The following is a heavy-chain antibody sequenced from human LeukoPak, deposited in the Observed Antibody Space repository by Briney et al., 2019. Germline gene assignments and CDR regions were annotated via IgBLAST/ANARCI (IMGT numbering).Heavy chain of an antibody. D-gene: IGHD2-2*02. V-gene: IGHV3-23*01. Sequence: GGSLRLSCAASGFTFSSYAMSWVRQAPGKGPEWVSAIGGSGGYTFYADSVKGQFTISRDNSKNTLYLQMNSLRAEDTAVYYCAKDGLSDCSSTSCYTSAFDIWGQGTMVTVSS. CDR1: GFTFSSYA. CDR2: IGGSGGYT. CDR3: AKDGLSDCSSTSCYTSAFDI. J-gene: IGHJ3*02.